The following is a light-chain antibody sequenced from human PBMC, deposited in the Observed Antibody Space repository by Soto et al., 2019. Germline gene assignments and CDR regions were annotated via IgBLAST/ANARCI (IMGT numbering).Light chain of an antibody. V-gene: IGLV2-8*01. Sequence: QSALTQPPSASGSPGQSFTISCTGTSGDIGGYDYVSWYQQHPGQVPKHMMYAVTKRPLGVPDRFSGFKSGNTDFLTVSGLQAEDEADYYCSSYAGSNNPDVFGTGTKLTVL. J-gene: IGLJ1*01. CDR2: AVT. CDR1: SGDIGGYDY. CDR3: SSYAGSNNPDV.